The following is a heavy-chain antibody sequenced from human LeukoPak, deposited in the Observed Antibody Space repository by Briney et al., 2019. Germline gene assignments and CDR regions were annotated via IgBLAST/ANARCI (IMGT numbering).Heavy chain of an antibody. CDR1: GYSISSGYY. V-gene: IGHV4-38-2*02. D-gene: IGHD2-2*01. CDR3: ARATLWRSSTSCYFDY. CDR2: IYHSGST. J-gene: IGHJ4*02. Sequence: SETLSLTCTVSGYSISSGYYWGWIRQPPGKGLEWIGSIYHSGSTYYNPSLKSRVTISVDTSKNQFSLKLSSVTAADTAVYYCARATLWRSSTSCYFDYWGQGTLVTVSS.